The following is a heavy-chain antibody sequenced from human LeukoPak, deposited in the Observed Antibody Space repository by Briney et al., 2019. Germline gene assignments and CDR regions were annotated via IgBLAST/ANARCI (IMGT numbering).Heavy chain of an antibody. V-gene: IGHV3-23*01. D-gene: IGHD6-19*01. CDR3: AREQSGTRGWYTVDY. CDR1: GFTFSTYA. CDR2: IRPDGDRT. J-gene: IGHJ4*02. Sequence: GGSLRLSCAASGFTFSTYAITWVRQGPGKGLEWVPAIRPDGDRTYYANSVRGRFTISRDNSKDTVYLQINGLRVEDTAVYYCAREQSGTRGWYTVDYWGQGTLVTVSS.